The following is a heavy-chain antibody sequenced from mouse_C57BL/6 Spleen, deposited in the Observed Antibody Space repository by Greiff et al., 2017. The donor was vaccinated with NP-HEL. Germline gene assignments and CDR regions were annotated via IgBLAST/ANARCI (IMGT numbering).Heavy chain of an antibody. Sequence: QVQLQQSGAELARPGASVKLSCKASGYTFTSYGISWVKQRTGQGLEWIGEIYPRSGNNYYNEKFKGKATLTADKSSSTAYMELRSLTSEDSAVYFCARYDYDVSVYFDYWGQGTTLTVSS. D-gene: IGHD2-4*01. V-gene: IGHV1-81*01. CDR2: IYPRSGNN. CDR1: GYTFTSYG. CDR3: ARYDYDVSVYFDY. J-gene: IGHJ2*01.